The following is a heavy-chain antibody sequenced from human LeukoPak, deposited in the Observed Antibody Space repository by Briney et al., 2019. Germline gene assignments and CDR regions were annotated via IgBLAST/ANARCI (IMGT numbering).Heavy chain of an antibody. CDR3: AREWELLSYYYGMDV. J-gene: IGHJ6*02. V-gene: IGHV1-8*01. CDR1: GYTFTSYD. D-gene: IGHD1-26*01. Sequence: ASVNVSCKASGYTFTSYDINWVRQATGQGLEWMGWMNPNSGNTGYAQKFQGRVTMTRNTSISTAYMELSSLRSEDTAVYYCAREWELLSYYYGMDVWGQGTTVTVSS. CDR2: MNPNSGNT.